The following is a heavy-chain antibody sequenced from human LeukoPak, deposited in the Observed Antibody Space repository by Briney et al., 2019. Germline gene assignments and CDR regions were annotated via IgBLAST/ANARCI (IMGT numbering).Heavy chain of an antibody. CDR1: GFTFSSYG. Sequence: PGGSLRLSCAASGFTFSSYGMHWVRQAPGEGLEWVAVISYDGSNKYYADSVKGRFTISRDNSKNTLYLQMNSLRAEDTAVYYCAVRRGIYYWGQGTLVTVSS. V-gene: IGHV3-30*03. CDR2: ISYDGSNK. CDR3: AVRRGIYY. J-gene: IGHJ4*02.